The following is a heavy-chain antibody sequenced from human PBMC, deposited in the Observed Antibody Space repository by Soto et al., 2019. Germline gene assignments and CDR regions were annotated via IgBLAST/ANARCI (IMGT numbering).Heavy chain of an antibody. Sequence: QVQLQESGPGLVKPSETLSLTCTVSGASVSRYYVAWIRQSPGKGLEWIGFLYSSGSTNYNSSLKSRVTISVDTSKTQFSLRLSSVTAADTAVYHCARRVSAYYDFWGQGTRVTVSS. D-gene: IGHD2-8*01. CDR1: GASVSRYY. V-gene: IGHV4-59*02. J-gene: IGHJ4*02. CDR3: ARRVSAYYDF. CDR2: LYSSGST.